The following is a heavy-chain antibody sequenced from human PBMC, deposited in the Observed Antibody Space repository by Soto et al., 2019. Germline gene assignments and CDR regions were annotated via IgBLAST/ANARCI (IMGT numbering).Heavy chain of an antibody. J-gene: IGHJ6*02. V-gene: IGHV4-34*01. CDR3: TRITMVRGVISGMDV. Sequence: SETLSLTCAVYGWSFSGSYWTWIRQPPGTGLEWIGEINHSGSTNYNPSLKSRVTISVDTSKNQFSLKLTSVTAEDTAVYYCTRITMVRGVISGMDVWGQGTTVTVSS. CDR1: GWSFSGSY. D-gene: IGHD3-10*01. CDR2: INHSGST.